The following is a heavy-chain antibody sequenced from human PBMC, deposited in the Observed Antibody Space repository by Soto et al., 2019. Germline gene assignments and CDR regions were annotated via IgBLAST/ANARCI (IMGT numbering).Heavy chain of an antibody. CDR1: GGSISSYY. CDR3: ARGPYCGDECYFAY. D-gene: IGHD2-21*01. J-gene: IGHJ4*02. CDR2: IYNSGTT. Sequence: SETLSLTCSVFGGSISSYYWSWIRQPAGKGLEWIGRIYNSGTTKYNPSLESRVTMSVAHSKSQISLKLSSATAAETAIYYCARGPYCGDECYFAYWGKGTLVTV. V-gene: IGHV4-4*07.